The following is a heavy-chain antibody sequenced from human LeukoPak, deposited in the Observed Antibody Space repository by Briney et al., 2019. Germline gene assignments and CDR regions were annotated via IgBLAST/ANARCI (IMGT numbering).Heavy chain of an antibody. V-gene: IGHV4-59*01. J-gene: IGHJ4*02. CDR3: ASQLNRDPPFDY. D-gene: IGHD1-14*01. CDR1: GGSISSYY. Sequence: TPSETLSLTCTVSGGSISSYYWSWIRQPPGKGLEWIGYIYYSGSTNYNPSLKSRVTISVDTSKNQFSLKLSSVTAADTAVYYCASQLNRDPPFDYWGQGTLVTVSS. CDR2: IYYSGST.